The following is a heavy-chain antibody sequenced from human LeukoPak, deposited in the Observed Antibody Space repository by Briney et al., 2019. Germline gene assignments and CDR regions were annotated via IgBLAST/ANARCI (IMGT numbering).Heavy chain of an antibody. CDR3: AKADGSYKTLIDS. Sequence: ASVKVSCKSSGYTFTGYYIHWVRQAPGQGLDWMGWINPNNGGTNFAQKFQGRVTMTRDTSISTAYVELSRVTYDDTAIYYCAKADGSYKTLIDSWGQGTLVTVSS. CDR1: GYTFTGYY. V-gene: IGHV1-2*02. CDR2: INPNNGGT. D-gene: IGHD3-10*01. J-gene: IGHJ4*02.